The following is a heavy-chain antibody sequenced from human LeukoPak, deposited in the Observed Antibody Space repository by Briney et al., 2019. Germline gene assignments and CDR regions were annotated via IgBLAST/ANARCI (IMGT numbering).Heavy chain of an antibody. J-gene: IGHJ4*02. CDR2: IYYSGST. D-gene: IGHD6-19*01. CDR1: GGSVSSGSSY. V-gene: IGHV4-61*01. Sequence: SETLSLTCTVSGGSVSSGSSYWSWIRQPPGKGLEWIGYIYYSGSTNYNPSLKSRVTIPVDTSKNQFSLKLSSVTAADTAVYYCARDKRYSSGTAYYFDYWGQGTLVTVSS. CDR3: ARDKRYSSGTAYYFDY.